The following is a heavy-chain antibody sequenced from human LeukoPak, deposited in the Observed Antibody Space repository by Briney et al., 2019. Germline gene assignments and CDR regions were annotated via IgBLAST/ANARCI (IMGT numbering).Heavy chain of an antibody. D-gene: IGHD2/OR15-2a*01. CDR3: ARDRTSTPWLFDY. CDR2: IIPIFGIA. J-gene: IGHJ4*02. Sequence: SVKVSCKASGGTFTSYAISWVRQAPGQGLEWRGRIIPIFGIANYAQKFQGRVTISADNSTSTAYMELSSLRSEDTAVYYCARDRTSTPWLFDYWGQGTLVTVSS. CDR1: GGTFTSYA. V-gene: IGHV1-69*04.